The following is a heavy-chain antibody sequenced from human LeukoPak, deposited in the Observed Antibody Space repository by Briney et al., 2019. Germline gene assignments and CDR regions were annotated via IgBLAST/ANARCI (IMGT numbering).Heavy chain of an antibody. J-gene: IGHJ4*02. D-gene: IGHD3-22*01. Sequence: ASVKVSCKVSVYTLTELSMHWVRQAPGKGLEWMGGFDPEDGETIYAQKFQGRVTMTEDTSTDTAYMELSSLRSEDTAVYYCATKQRSRYYYDSSGSQYFDYWGQGTLVTVSS. CDR3: ATKQRSRYYYDSSGSQYFDY. V-gene: IGHV1-24*01. CDR1: VYTLTELS. CDR2: FDPEDGET.